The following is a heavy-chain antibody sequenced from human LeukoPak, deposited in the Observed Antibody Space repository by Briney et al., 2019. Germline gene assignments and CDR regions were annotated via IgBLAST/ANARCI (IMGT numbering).Heavy chain of an antibody. D-gene: IGHD3-10*01. J-gene: IGHJ6*02. Sequence: PGGALRLSCAASGFTFDDYAMHWVRQAPGKGLEWVSGISWNSGSIGYADSVKGRFTISRDNAKNSLYLQMNSLRAEDTAVYYCAKIAIGELFYYYGMDVWGQGTTVTVSS. CDR1: GFTFDDYA. CDR3: AKIAIGELFYYYGMDV. CDR2: ISWNSGSI. V-gene: IGHV3-9*01.